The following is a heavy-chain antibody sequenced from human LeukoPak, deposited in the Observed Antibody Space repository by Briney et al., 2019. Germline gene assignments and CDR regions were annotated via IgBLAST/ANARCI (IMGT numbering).Heavy chain of an antibody. D-gene: IGHD6-6*01. CDR2: ISYDGSNK. J-gene: IGHJ3*01. Sequence: GRSLRLSCAASGFTFSSYAMHWVRQAPGKGLEWVAVISYDGSNKYYADSVKGRFTISRDNSKNTLYLQMNSLRAEDTAVYYCARSSYSSSSSVWGQGTMVTVSS. CDR3: ARSSYSSSSSV. CDR1: GFTFSSYA. V-gene: IGHV3-30-3*01.